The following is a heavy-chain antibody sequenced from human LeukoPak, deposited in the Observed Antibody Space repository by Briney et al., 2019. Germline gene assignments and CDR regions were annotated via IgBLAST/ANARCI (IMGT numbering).Heavy chain of an antibody. J-gene: IGHJ3*02. V-gene: IGHV4-39*01. CDR3: ATPTCGGDCSPVFHI. D-gene: IGHD2-21*02. CDR2: IFFSGST. Sequence: SETLSLTCNVSGGSIRSSSYYWAWIRQPPGKGLEWIGTIFFSGSTYYNPSLNSRLTISIDTSKNQFSLKMTSVTAADTAVYYCATPTCGGDCSPVFHIWGQGTMVTVSS. CDR1: GGSIRSSSYY.